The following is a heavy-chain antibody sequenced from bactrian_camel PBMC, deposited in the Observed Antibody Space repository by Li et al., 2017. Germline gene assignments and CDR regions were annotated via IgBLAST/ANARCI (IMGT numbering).Heavy chain of an antibody. V-gene: IGHV3S40*01. D-gene: IGHD2*01. CDR2: IYSGGEPT. CDR1: GYIFSSCG. J-gene: IGHJ6*01. Sequence: DVQLVESGGGSVQAGGSLKLSCAVSGYIFSSCGMGWFRQAPGREREGVAGIYSGGEPTYYHDAVKGRFTISRDNRENSVYLEMNNLKPEDTAMYYCVADETCVRWYLPAGSADFGAWGQGTQVTVSS. CDR3: VADETCVRWYLPAGSADFGA.